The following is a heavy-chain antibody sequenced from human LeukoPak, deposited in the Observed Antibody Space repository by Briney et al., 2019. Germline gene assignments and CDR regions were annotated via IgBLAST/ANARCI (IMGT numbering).Heavy chain of an antibody. CDR3: ARALRQRTAMVTYFDY. J-gene: IGHJ4*02. CDR1: GGSISSSSYY. CDR2: IYYSGST. Sequence: TSETLSLTCTVSGGSISSSSYYWGWIRQPPGKGLEWIGSIYYSGSTYYNPSLKSRVTISVDTSKNQFSLKLSSVTAADTAVYYCARALRQRTAMVTYFDYWGQGTLVTVSS. V-gene: IGHV4-39*07. D-gene: IGHD5-18*01.